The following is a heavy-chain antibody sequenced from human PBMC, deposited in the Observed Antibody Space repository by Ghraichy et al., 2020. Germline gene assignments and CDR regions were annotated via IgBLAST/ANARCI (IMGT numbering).Heavy chain of an antibody. V-gene: IGHV1-18*01. D-gene: IGHD3-22*01. CDR1: GFTFTNYG. J-gene: IGHJ4*02. CDR2: ISADDGTT. CDR3: ARDNYDSSADYPTVDF. Sequence: ASVKVSCKASGFTFTNYGFSWVRQAPGQGLEWIGWISADDGTTKYAQKFQGRVTMTSDTSTTTAYMELRSLRSDDTAVYLCARDNYDSSADYPTVDFWGQGTLVNVSS.